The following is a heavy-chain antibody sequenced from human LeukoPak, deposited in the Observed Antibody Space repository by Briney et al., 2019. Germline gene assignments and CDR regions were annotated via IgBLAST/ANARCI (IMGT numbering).Heavy chain of an antibody. CDR2: INHSGST. CDR3: ARADSDKEYYYYMDV. J-gene: IGHJ6*03. Sequence: SETLSLTCAVYGGSFSGYYWSWIRQAPGKGLEWIGEINHSGSTNYNPSLKSRVTISVATSKNQFSLKLSSVTAADTAVYYCARADSDKEYYYYMDVWGKGTTVTVSS. CDR1: GGSFSGYY. V-gene: IGHV4-34*01.